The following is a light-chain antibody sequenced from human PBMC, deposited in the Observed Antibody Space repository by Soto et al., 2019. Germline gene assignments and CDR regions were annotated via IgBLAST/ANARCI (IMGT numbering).Light chain of an antibody. V-gene: IGKV1-39*01. Sequence: DIQMTQSPSSLSASVGDRVTITCRASQSISSYLNWYQQKPGKAPKLLIYAASSLQSGVPSRFSGSGSGTDFTLTISSLQPEDVATYYCQPSYSTTWTFGQGTKVEIK. CDR2: AAS. CDR1: QSISSY. J-gene: IGKJ1*01. CDR3: QPSYSTTWT.